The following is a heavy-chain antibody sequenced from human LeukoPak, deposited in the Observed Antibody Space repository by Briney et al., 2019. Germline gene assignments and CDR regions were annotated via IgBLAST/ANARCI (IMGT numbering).Heavy chain of an antibody. J-gene: IGHJ4*02. D-gene: IGHD2-15*01. Sequence: GGSLRLSCAASGFTFSRYAMSWVRQAPGKGLEWVSAISGSGGSTYYADSVKGRFTISRDNSKNTLYLQMNSLRAEDTAVYYCAKAEGYCSGGSCYPFFDYWGQGTLVTVSS. CDR1: GFTFSRYA. V-gene: IGHV3-23*01. CDR2: ISGSGGST. CDR3: AKAEGYCSGGSCYPFFDY.